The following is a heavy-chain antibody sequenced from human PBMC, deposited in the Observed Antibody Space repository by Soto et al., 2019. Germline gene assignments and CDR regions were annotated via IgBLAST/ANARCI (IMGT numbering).Heavy chain of an antibody. Sequence: GGSLRLSCAASGFTFSSYAMSWVRQAPGKGLEWVSAISGSGGSTYYADSVKGRFTISRANSKNTLYLQMNSLRAEDTAVYYCAKTRSYYDFWSGLICDYWGQGTLVTVSS. D-gene: IGHD3-3*01. CDR1: GFTFSSYA. CDR2: ISGSGGST. CDR3: AKTRSYYDFWSGLICDY. J-gene: IGHJ4*02. V-gene: IGHV3-23*01.